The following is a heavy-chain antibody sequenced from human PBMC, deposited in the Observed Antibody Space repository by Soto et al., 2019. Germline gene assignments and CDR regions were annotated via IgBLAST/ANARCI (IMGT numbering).Heavy chain of an antibody. CDR1: GGSFSGYY. CDR2: INHSGST. D-gene: IGHD4-17*01. CDR3: AREYGDYGVIDY. J-gene: IGHJ4*02. Sequence: QVQLQQWGAGLLKPSETLSPTCAVYGGSFSGYYWSWIRQPPGKGLEWIGEINHSGSTNYNPSLKSRVTISVDTSKNQFSLKLSSVTAADTAVYYCAREYGDYGVIDYWGQGTLVTVSS. V-gene: IGHV4-34*01.